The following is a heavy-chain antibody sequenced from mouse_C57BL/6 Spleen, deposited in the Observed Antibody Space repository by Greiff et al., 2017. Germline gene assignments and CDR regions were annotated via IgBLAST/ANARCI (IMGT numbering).Heavy chain of an antibody. CDR2: ISGGGGNT. Sequence: EVMLVESGGGLVKPGGSLKLSCAASGFTFSSYTMSWVRQTPEKRLEWVATISGGGGNTYYPDSVKGRFTISRDNAKNTLYLQMSSLRSEDTALYYCARPTMVKNWYFDVWGTGTTVTVSS. CDR3: ARPTMVKNWYFDV. D-gene: IGHD2-2*01. V-gene: IGHV5-9*01. J-gene: IGHJ1*03. CDR1: GFTFSSYT.